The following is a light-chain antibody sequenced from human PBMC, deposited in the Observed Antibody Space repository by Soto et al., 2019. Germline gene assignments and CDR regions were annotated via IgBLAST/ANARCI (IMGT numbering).Light chain of an antibody. CDR3: HQYNSWPWT. J-gene: IGKJ1*01. CDR2: GAS. CDR1: QSVSNN. Sequence: IVLAQSPGPLALSPGEKDTLSCRASQSVSNNYLAWYQQKPGQPPRLLIYGASTRASDVPGRFSGSGSGREFTLTINSLQSEDFAIYSCHQYNSWPWTFGQGTKVDIK. V-gene: IGKV3-15*01.